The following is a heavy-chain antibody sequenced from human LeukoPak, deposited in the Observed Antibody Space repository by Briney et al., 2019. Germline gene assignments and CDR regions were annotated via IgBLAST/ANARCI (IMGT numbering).Heavy chain of an antibody. Sequence: GESLKISCEGSEYSFTSYWIGWVRQMPGKGLEWMGIIYPGDSDTRYSPTFQGQVTMSADKSISTAYLQWSSLKASDTAMYFCARQKLLGDDVFDIWGQGTMVTVSS. D-gene: IGHD3-16*01. V-gene: IGHV5-51*01. CDR1: EYSFTSYW. CDR2: IYPGDSDT. CDR3: ARQKLLGDDVFDI. J-gene: IGHJ3*02.